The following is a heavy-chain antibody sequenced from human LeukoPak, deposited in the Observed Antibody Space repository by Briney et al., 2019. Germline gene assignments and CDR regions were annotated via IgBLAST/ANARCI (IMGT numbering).Heavy chain of an antibody. J-gene: IGHJ4*02. CDR2: IYYSGST. D-gene: IGHD3-3*01. Sequence: SQTLSLTCTVSGGSISSGDYYWSWIRQPPGKGLEWIGYIYYSGSTYYSPSLKSRVTISVDTSKNQFSLKLSSVTAADTAVYYCARVGGPLRFLEWLSRGYFDYWGQGTLVTVSS. V-gene: IGHV4-30-4*01. CDR1: GGSISSGDYY. CDR3: ARVGGPLRFLEWLSRGYFDY.